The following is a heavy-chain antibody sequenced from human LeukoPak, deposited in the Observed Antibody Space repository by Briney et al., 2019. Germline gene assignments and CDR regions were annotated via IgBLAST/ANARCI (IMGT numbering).Heavy chain of an antibody. D-gene: IGHD5-12*01. CDR3: ARGDDSGYDEGGFDY. V-gene: IGHV4-59*01. J-gene: IGHJ4*02. Sequence: SETLSLTCTVSGDSISSYYWSWIRQPPGKGLEWIGFIYYSGSTNYNPSLKSRVTVSVDTSKNQFSLKLSSVTAADTAVYYCARGDDSGYDEGGFDYWGQGTLVTVSS. CDR1: GDSISSYY. CDR2: IYYSGST.